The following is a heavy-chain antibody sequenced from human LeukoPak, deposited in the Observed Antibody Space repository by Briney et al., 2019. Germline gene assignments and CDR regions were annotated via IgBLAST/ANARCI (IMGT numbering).Heavy chain of an antibody. J-gene: IGHJ4*02. CDR1: GYTFTSCG. D-gene: IGHD6-19*01. V-gene: IGHV1-18*01. CDR2: ISAYNGNT. Sequence: ASVKVSCKASGYTFTSCGISWVRQAPGQGLEWMGWISAYNGNTNYAQKLQGRVTMTTDTSTSTAYMELRSLRSDDTAVYYCARMGGIAVAESGAYYFDYWGQGTLVTVSS. CDR3: ARMGGIAVAESGAYYFDY.